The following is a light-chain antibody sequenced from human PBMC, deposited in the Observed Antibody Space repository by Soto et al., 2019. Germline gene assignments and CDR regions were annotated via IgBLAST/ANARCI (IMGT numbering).Light chain of an antibody. CDR2: FDN. V-gene: IGLV1-47*02. CDR1: SSNIGGNY. Sequence: QSVLTQPPSASRTPGQRVTISCSGSSSNIGGNYVYWYQQLPGTAPKLLVYFDNQRPSGVPDRFSGSKSGTSASLAISGLRSEDEADYYCAAWDDSLSGVVFGGGTKLTVL. J-gene: IGLJ2*01. CDR3: AAWDDSLSGVV.